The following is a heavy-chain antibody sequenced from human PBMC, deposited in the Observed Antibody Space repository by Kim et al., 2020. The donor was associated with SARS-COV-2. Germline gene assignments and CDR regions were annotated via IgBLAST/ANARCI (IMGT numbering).Heavy chain of an antibody. V-gene: IGHV3-48*03. CDR1: GFTFSSYE. CDR3: ARESVTGTDAFDI. Sequence: GSLRLSCAPSGFTFSSYEINWVRQAPGKGLEWVSYISDSGSTTYYADSVKGRFTISRDNVKNSLFLQMNSLRAEDTAVYYCARESVTGTDAFDIWGQGTLVTVSS. D-gene: IGHD6-19*01. CDR2: ISDSGSTT. J-gene: IGHJ3*02.